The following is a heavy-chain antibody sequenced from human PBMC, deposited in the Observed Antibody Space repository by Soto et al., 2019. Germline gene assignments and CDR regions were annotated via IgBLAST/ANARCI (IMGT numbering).Heavy chain of an antibody. Sequence: GGSLRLSCAASGFTLSSYAMSWVRQAPGKGLEWVSAIYTSAAGTYYADSVKGRFTISRDNSKNTVYLQMNSLRDEDTAVYYCAKDHPGYYDTPGRGRFDPWGPGTLVTVYS. CDR1: GFTLSSYA. CDR2: IYTSAAGT. V-gene: IGHV3-23*01. CDR3: AKDHPGYYDTPGRGRFDP. D-gene: IGHD3-22*01. J-gene: IGHJ5*02.